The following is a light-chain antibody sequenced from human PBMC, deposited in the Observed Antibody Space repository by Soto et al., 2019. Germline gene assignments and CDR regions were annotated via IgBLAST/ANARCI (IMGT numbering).Light chain of an antibody. CDR3: TTFSSSSSPYV. J-gene: IGLJ6*01. V-gene: IGLV2-14*01. Sequence: QSALTQPASVSGSPGQSITISCTGTTRDIGGYNYISWYQQLPGKAPKLMIYQVTIRPSGISNRFSGSKSGNTASLTISGRQPEDEADDYCTTFSSSSSPYVFGSGTKLTVL. CDR1: TRDIGGYNY. CDR2: QVT.